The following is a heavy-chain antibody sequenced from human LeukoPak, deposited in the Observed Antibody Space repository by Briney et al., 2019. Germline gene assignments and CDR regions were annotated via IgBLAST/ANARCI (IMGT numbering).Heavy chain of an antibody. CDR2: ISYDGSNK. V-gene: IGHV3-30*18. J-gene: IGHJ4*02. Sequence: QPGRSLRLSCAASGFTFSSYGMHWVRQAPGKGLEWVAVISYDGSNKYYADSVKGRFTISRDNSKNTLYLQMNSLRAEDTAVYYCAKEEGVNYYGSGIDYWGQGTLVTVSS. D-gene: IGHD3-10*01. CDR1: GFTFSSYG. CDR3: AKEEGVNYYGSGIDY.